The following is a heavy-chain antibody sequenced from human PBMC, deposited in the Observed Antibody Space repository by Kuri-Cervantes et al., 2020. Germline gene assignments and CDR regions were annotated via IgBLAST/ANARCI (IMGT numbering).Heavy chain of an antibody. Sequence: GGSLRLSCAASGFTFSSYGMHWVRQAPGKGLEWVAAIWYDGSNKYYADSVKGRFTISRDNSKNTLYLQMNSLRAEDTAVYYCARELHDSSGYYNNWFDPWGQGTLVTVSS. V-gene: IGHV3-33*01. CDR2: IWYDGSNK. J-gene: IGHJ5*02. D-gene: IGHD3-22*01. CDR3: ARELHDSSGYYNNWFDP. CDR1: GFTFSSYG.